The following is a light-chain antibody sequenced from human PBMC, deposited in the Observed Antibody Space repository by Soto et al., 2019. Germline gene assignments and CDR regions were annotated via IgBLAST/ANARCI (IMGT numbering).Light chain of an antibody. CDR2: GAS. V-gene: IGKV3-15*01. CDR3: QQYNNWPWT. J-gene: IGKJ1*01. Sequence: EVVLTQSPGTLSLSPGERATLSCRASESVSSNLAWYQQKPGQGPRLLIYGASTRATGITARFSGSGSGTEFTLTINSRQSEDFSVEYCQQYNNWPWTFGQGTKVDIK. CDR1: ESVSSN.